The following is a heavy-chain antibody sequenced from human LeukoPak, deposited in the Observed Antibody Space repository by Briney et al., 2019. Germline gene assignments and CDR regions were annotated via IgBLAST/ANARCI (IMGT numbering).Heavy chain of an antibody. CDR1: SGSISSSTYY. D-gene: IGHD3-10*01. CDR2: IYYTGST. V-gene: IGHV4-39*07. Sequence: SETLSLTCTVSSGSISSSTYYWGWIRQPPGKGLEWIGTIYYTGSTYYNPSLKSRVTISVDTSKNQFSLKLTSVTAADTAVYYCARDRGGKLLWFGELYPLHFDYWGQGTLVTVSS. J-gene: IGHJ4*02. CDR3: ARDRGGKLLWFGELYPLHFDY.